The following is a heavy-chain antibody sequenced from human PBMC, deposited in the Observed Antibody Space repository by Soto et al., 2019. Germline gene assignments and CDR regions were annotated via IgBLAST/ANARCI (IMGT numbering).Heavy chain of an antibody. J-gene: IGHJ6*02. CDR1: GGTFSSYA. D-gene: IGHD6-6*01. CDR3: ARSLYSSSSWDYGMDV. Sequence: SVKVSCKASGGTFSSYAISWVRQAPGQGLEWMGGIIPIFGTANYAQKFQGRVTITADESTSTAYMELSSLRSEDTAVYYCARSLYSSSSWDYGMDVWGQGTTVTVSS. V-gene: IGHV1-69*13. CDR2: IIPIFGTA.